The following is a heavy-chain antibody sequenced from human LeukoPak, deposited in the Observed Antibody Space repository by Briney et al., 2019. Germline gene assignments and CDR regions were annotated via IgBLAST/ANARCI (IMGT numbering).Heavy chain of an antibody. CDR1: GGSFSGYY. CDR2: INHSGST. V-gene: IGHV4-34*01. J-gene: IGHJ6*03. Sequence: SETLSLTCAVYGGSFSGYYWSWIRQPPGKGMEWIGEINHSGSTNYNPSLKSRVTISVDTSKNQFSLKLSSVTAADTAVYYCASWLLRSPYYYYMDVWGKGTTVTVSS. D-gene: IGHD3-22*01. CDR3: ASWLLRSPYYYYMDV.